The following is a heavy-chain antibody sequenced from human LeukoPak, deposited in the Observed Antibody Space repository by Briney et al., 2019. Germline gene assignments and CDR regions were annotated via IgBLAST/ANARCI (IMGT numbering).Heavy chain of an antibody. CDR2: INHSGST. V-gene: IGHV4-34*01. J-gene: IGHJ4*02. D-gene: IGHD3-22*01. CDR1: GGSFSGYY. Sequence: SETLSLTCAVYGGSFSGYYWSWIRQPPGKGLEWIGEINHSGSTNYNPSLKSRVTISVDASKNQFSLKLSSVTAADTAVYFCARGPWEYSSGDSWGQGTLVTVSS. CDR3: ARGPWEYSSGDS.